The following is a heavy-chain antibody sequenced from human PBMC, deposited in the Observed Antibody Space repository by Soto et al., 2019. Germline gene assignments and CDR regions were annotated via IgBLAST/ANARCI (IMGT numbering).Heavy chain of an antibody. CDR2: ISGSGNHA. Sequence: GGSLRLSCAVSGFTFNNYAMTWVRQAPGKGLEWVSSISGSGNHAHYADSVRGRFNISRDNSNNTLYLQMNSLGVEDTAVYYCGKADRVRYRDWLQTSWFDPWGQGTLVTVSS. CDR1: GFTFNNYA. D-gene: IGHD3-9*01. V-gene: IGHV3-23*01. J-gene: IGHJ5*02. CDR3: GKADRVRYRDWLQTSWFDP.